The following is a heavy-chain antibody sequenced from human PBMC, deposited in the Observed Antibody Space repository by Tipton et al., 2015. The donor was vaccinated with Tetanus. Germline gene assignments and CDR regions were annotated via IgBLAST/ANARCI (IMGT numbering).Heavy chain of an antibody. CDR3: ARVPLTLYYGLDY. CDR1: GGSISGHY. D-gene: IGHD3-10*01. V-gene: IGHV4-59*11. Sequence: TLSLTCTVSGGSISGHYWNWIRQPPGKGLEWTGFIYSSGSTNYNPSLKSRVTISVDTSKNQFSLKMSSMTAADPAVYYCARVPLTLYYGLDYWGQGTRVTVSS. J-gene: IGHJ4*02. CDR2: IYSSGST.